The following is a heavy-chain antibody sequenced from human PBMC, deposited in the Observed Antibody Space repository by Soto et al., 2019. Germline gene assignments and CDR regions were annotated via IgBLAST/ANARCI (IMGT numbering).Heavy chain of an antibody. CDR2: FDPEDGET. Sequence: ASVKVSCKVSGYTLTELSMHWVRQAPGKGLEWMGGFDPEDGETIYAQKFQGRVTMTEDTSTDTAYMELSSLRSEDTAVYYCATSRFLEWFTLYAFDIWGQGTMVTVSS. D-gene: IGHD3-3*01. J-gene: IGHJ3*02. V-gene: IGHV1-24*01. CDR3: ATSRFLEWFTLYAFDI. CDR1: GYTLTELS.